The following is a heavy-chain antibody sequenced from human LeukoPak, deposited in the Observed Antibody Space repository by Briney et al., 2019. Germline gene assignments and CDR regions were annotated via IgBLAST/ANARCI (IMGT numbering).Heavy chain of an antibody. CDR1: GFTFSSYA. V-gene: IGHV3-23*01. CDR3: ARDGYSYGLSLHYYYGMDV. Sequence: GGSLRLSCAASGFTFSSYAMSWVRQAPGKGLEWVSAISGSGGSTYYADSVKGRFTISRDNSKNTLYLQMNSLRAEDTAVYCCARDGYSYGLSLHYYYGMDVWGKGTTVTVSS. J-gene: IGHJ6*04. D-gene: IGHD5-18*01. CDR2: ISGSGGST.